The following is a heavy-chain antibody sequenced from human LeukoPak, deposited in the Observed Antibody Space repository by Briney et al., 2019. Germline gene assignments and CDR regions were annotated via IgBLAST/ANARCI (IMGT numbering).Heavy chain of an antibody. CDR3: ARQYYYDSHTFDY. CDR1: GGSVSGFY. J-gene: IGHJ4*02. D-gene: IGHD3-22*01. V-gene: IGHV4-59*08. CDR2: IYYSGST. Sequence: SETLSLTCTVSGGSVSGFYWSWIRQPPGKGLEWIGYIYYSGSTSYNPSLKSRVTISVDTSKNQFSLKLSSVTAADTAVYYCARQYYYDSHTFDYWGQGTLVTVSS.